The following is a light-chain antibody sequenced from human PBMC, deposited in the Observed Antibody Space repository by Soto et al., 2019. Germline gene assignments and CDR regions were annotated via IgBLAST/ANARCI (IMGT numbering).Light chain of an antibody. V-gene: IGLV2-23*02. Sequence: QSALTQPASVSGSPGQSITVSCTGTSSDVGRYNLVSWYQQHPGKAPKLMIYEVSKRPSGVSDRFSGSKSGNTASLTISGLQAEDEADYYCCSYAGSLTLVFGGATKVTVL. J-gene: IGLJ2*01. CDR1: SSDVGRYNL. CDR2: EVS. CDR3: CSYAGSLTLV.